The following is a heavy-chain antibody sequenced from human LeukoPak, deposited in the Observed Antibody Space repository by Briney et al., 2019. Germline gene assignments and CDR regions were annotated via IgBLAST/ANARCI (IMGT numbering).Heavy chain of an antibody. Sequence: SETLSLTCAVYGGSFSGYYRSRIRQPPGKGQEWIGEINHSGSTNSNTSLKSRVTISVETSKNQFSLKLSSVTAADTAVYYCAGNARASSDYWGQGTLVTVSS. CDR2: INHSGST. V-gene: IGHV4-34*01. J-gene: IGHJ4*02. D-gene: IGHD2-2*01. CDR3: AGNARASSDY. CDR1: GGSFSGYY.